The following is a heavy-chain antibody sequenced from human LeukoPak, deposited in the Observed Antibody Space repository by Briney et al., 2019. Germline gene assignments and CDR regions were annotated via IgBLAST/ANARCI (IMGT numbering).Heavy chain of an antibody. CDR1: GGTFSSYA. J-gene: IGHJ5*02. V-gene: IGHV1-69*04. CDR3: ARGGDSSGYYYSWFDP. CDR2: IIPILGIA. Sequence: ASVKVSCKASGGTFSSYAISWVRQAPGQGLEWMGRIIPILGIANYAQKFQGRVTITADKSTSTAYMELSSLRSEDTAVYYCARGGDSSGYYYSWFDPWGQGTLVTVSS. D-gene: IGHD3-22*01.